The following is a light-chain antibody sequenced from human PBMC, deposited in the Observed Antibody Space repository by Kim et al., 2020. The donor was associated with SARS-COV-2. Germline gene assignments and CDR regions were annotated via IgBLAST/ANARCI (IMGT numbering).Light chain of an antibody. V-gene: IGKV3-20*01. Sequence: EIVLTQSPGPLSLSPGERATLSCRTSQSVSSSYLAWYQQKPGQAPRLLIYGASSRATGIPDRFSGSESGTDFTLTISRLEPEDFAIYYCQQYGSAPRTFGLGTKVDIK. CDR2: GAS. J-gene: IGKJ1*01. CDR1: QSVSSSY. CDR3: QQYGSAPRT.